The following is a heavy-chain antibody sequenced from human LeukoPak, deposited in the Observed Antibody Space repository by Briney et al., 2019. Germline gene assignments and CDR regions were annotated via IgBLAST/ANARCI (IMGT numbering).Heavy chain of an antibody. CDR3: ATYNNGLHFFDY. V-gene: IGHV3-53*01. CDR2: IYSHGAT. D-gene: IGHD1-14*01. Sequence: GGSLGLSCAASGFTVSYNHMSWVRQAPGKGLEWVSLIYSHGATDYADSVKGRFTISRDTSKNTLYLQMNSLRAEDTAVYFCATYNNGLHFFDYWGQGTLVTVSS. J-gene: IGHJ4*02. CDR1: GFTVSYNH.